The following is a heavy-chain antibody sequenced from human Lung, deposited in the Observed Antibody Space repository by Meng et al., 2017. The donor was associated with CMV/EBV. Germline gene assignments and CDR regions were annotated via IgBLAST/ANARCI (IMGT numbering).Heavy chain of an antibody. J-gene: IGHJ1*01. CDR1: LSTTTNHNW. V-gene: IGHV4-4*02. Sequence: HGKVADSGPSPVNTTASVDPLGACSLSTTTNHNWWTWVRQTRGKGLKWIGAIPHRGSSAYNPSLKSRVSMSIDKSKNQFALKLTSVTAADTAVYHCLRRSGGSVWGQGTLVTVSS. CDR2: IPHRGSS. CDR3: LRRSGGSV. D-gene: IGHD3-10*01.